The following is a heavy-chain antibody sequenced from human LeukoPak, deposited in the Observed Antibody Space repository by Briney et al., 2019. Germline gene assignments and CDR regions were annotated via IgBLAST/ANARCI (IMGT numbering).Heavy chain of an antibody. J-gene: IGHJ6*03. CDR2: IYTSGST. CDR1: GGSISSYY. Sequence: SETLSLTCTVSGGSISSYYWSWIRQPAGKGLEWIGRIYTSGSTNYNPSLKSRVTISVDTSKNQFSLKLSSVTAADTAVYYCARGHLRYCSSTSCYTRGGYYYYYMDVWGKGTTVTVSS. D-gene: IGHD2-2*02. CDR3: ARGHLRYCSSTSCYTRGGYYYYYMDV. V-gene: IGHV4-4*07.